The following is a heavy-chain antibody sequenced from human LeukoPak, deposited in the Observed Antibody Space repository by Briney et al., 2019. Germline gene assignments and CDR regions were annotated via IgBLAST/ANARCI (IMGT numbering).Heavy chain of an antibody. V-gene: IGHV4-34*01. CDR2: INHSGST. CDR3: AKSIPRGYYYYYMDV. D-gene: IGHD2-21*01. J-gene: IGHJ6*03. Sequence: SETLSLTCAVYGGSFSGYYWSWIRQPPGKGLEWIGEINHSGSTNYNPSLKSRVTISVDTSKNQFSLRLSSVTAADTAVYYCAKSIPRGYYYYYMDVWGKGPRVTVSS. CDR1: GGSFSGYY.